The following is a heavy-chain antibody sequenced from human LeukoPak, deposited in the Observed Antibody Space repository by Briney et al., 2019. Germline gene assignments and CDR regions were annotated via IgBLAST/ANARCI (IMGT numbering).Heavy chain of an antibody. CDR2: INHSGST. V-gene: IGHV4-34*01. D-gene: IGHD6-19*01. J-gene: IGHJ3*02. Sequence: SETLSLTCAVYGGSFSGYHWSWIRQPPGKGLEWIGEINHSGSTNYNPSLKSRVTISVDTSKNQFSLKLSSVTAADTALYYCARGGNSGWTGQFAFDIWGQGTMVTVSS. CDR3: ARGGNSGWTGQFAFDI. CDR1: GGSFSGYH.